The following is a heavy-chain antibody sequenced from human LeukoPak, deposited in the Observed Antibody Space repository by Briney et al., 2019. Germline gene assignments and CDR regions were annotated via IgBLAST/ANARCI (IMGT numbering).Heavy chain of an antibody. CDR1: GFTFSSYG. CDR2: IWYDGSNK. J-gene: IGHJ3*02. D-gene: IGHD2-21*02. CDR3: ARGCGGDCYLDAFDI. Sequence: GGSLRLSCAASGFTFSSYGMPWVRQAPGKGLEWVAVIWYDGSNKYYADSVKGRFTISRDNSKSTLYLQMNSLRAEDTAVYYCARGCGGDCYLDAFDIWGQGTMVTVSS. V-gene: IGHV3-33*01.